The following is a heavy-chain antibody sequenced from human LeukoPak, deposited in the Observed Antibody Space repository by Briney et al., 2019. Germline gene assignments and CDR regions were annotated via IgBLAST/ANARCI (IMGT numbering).Heavy chain of an antibody. CDR1: GGSFSGYY. CDR3: ARGLIVPAATRYWYFDL. V-gene: IGHV4-34*01. CDR2: INHSGST. D-gene: IGHD2-2*01. Sequence: SETLSLTCAVYGGSFSGYYWSWSRQPPGKGLEWIGKINHSGSTNYNPSLKSRVTISVDTSKNQFSLKLSSVTAADTAVYYCARGLIVPAATRYWYFDLWGRGTLVTVSS. J-gene: IGHJ2*01.